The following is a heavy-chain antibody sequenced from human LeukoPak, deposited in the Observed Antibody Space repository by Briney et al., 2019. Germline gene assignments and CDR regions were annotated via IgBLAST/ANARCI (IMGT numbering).Heavy chain of an antibody. J-gene: IGHJ4*02. CDR2: IYYSGST. V-gene: IGHV4-59*01. CDR3: AKGDRGYFDY. Sequence: SETLSLTCTVSGGSISSYYWSWLRQPPGKGLEWIGYIYYSGSTNYNPSLKSRVTISVDTSKNQFSLKLSSVTAADTAVYYCAKGDRGYFDYWGQGTLVTVSS. D-gene: IGHD2-21*02. CDR1: GGSISSYY.